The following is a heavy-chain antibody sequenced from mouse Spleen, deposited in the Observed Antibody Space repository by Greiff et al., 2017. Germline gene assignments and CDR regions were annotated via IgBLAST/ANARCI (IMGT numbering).Heavy chain of an antibody. J-gene: IGHJ2*01. V-gene: IGHV5-6*01. Sequence: EVQLVESGGDLVKPGGSLKLSCAASGFTFSSYGMSWVRQTPDKRLEWVATISSGGSYTYYPDSVKGRFTISRDNAKNTLYLQMSSLKSEDTAMYYCARQTRFDYWGQGTTLTVSS. CDR3: ARQTRFDY. CDR1: GFTFSSYG. D-gene: IGHD1-3*01. CDR2: ISSGGSYT.